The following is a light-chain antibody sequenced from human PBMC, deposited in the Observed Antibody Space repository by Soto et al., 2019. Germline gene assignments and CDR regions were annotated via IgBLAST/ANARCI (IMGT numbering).Light chain of an antibody. J-gene: IGLJ2*01. Sequence: QSALTQPRSVSGSPGQSVTISCTGTTSDVGGYEYVSWYQQYPGKAPKLLIYHVVQRPSGVPDRFSGSKSGTTASLIISGLQAEDEADYFYCSYADVQTFAFGVWTKRTVL. CDR2: HVV. V-gene: IGLV2-11*01. CDR3: CSYADVQTFA. CDR1: TSDVGGYEY.